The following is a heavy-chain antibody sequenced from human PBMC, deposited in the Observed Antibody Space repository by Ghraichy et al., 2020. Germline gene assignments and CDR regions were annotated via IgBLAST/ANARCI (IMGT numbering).Heavy chain of an antibody. Sequence: GGSLRLTCAASGFTFSSYGMHWVRQAPGKGLEWVAVIWYDGSNKYYADSVKGRFTISRDNSKNTLYLQMNSLRAEDTAVYYCARGNIVVEPAARGVDYWGQGTLVTVSS. J-gene: IGHJ4*02. CDR2: IWYDGSNK. V-gene: IGHV3-33*01. CDR3: ARGNIVVEPAARGVDY. D-gene: IGHD2-2*01. CDR1: GFTFSSYG.